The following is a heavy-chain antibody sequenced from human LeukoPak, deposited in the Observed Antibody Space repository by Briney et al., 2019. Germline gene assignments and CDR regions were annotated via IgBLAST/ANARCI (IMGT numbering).Heavy chain of an antibody. Sequence: PLETLSLTCAVYGGSFSGYYWSWIRQPPGKGLEWIGEINHSGSTNYNPSLKSRVTISVDTSKNQFSLKLSSVTAADTAVYYCARGLRTRSGYGLDPWGQGTLVTVSS. J-gene: IGHJ4*02. CDR2: INHSGST. CDR1: GGSFSGYY. V-gene: IGHV4-34*01. D-gene: IGHD5-12*01. CDR3: ARGLRTRSGYGLDP.